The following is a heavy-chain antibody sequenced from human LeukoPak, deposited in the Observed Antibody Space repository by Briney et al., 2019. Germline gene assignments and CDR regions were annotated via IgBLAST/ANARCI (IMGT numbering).Heavy chain of an antibody. CDR1: GGSISSHY. Sequence: PSETLSLTCTVSGGSISSHYRSWIRQPPGKGLEWIGYAHSSGHTRSSTSLKSRVTISIDMSNNHVSLRLTSVTAADTALYYCARDSYDYDSHFEDVFDSWGQGTMVTVSS. J-gene: IGHJ3*01. CDR2: AHSSGHT. D-gene: IGHD3-22*01. CDR3: ARDSYDYDSHFEDVFDS. V-gene: IGHV4-59*11.